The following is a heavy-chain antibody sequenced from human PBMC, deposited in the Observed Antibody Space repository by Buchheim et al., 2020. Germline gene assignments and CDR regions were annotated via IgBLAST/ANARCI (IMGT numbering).Heavy chain of an antibody. CDR1: GGSISSSNW. Sequence: QVQLQESGPGLVKPSGTLSLTCAVSGGSISSSNWWSWVRQPPGKGLEWIGEIYHSGSTNYNPSLKSRVTISVDKSKNPFSLKLSSVTAADTAVYYCAREPTPNVTQGIAVAGISDGMDVWGQGTT. J-gene: IGHJ6*02. CDR3: AREPTPNVTQGIAVAGISDGMDV. CDR2: IYHSGST. D-gene: IGHD6-19*01. V-gene: IGHV4-4*02.